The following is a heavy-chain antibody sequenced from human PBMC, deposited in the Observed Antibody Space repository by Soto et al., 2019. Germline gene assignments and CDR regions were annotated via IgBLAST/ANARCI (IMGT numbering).Heavy chain of an antibody. CDR1: GFTFSSYW. CDR3: AKSDWFDP. Sequence: EVQLVESGGGSVQPGGSLRLSCAASGFTFSSYWMHWVRQAPGKGLVWVSRIKNDGSITSYADSVKRRFTISRDNAKNTLYLQMNSLGAEDTAVYYCAKSDWFDPWGQGTLVTVSS. CDR2: IKNDGSIT. J-gene: IGHJ5*02. V-gene: IGHV3-74*01.